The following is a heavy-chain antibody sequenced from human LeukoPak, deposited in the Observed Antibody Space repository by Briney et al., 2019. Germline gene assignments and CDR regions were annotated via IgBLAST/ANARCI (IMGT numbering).Heavy chain of an antibody. CDR1: GFTFSTFW. Sequence: GGSLRLSCAASGFTFSTFWMIWVRQAPGKGLEWVASIKQDGSQKYYVDSVKGRFIISRDNAENSLSLQMNSLRVEDTAVYFCARDGLLGYFDYWGQGTLVTVSS. D-gene: IGHD3-16*01. J-gene: IGHJ4*02. CDR2: IKQDGSQK. CDR3: ARDGLLGYFDY. V-gene: IGHV3-7*03.